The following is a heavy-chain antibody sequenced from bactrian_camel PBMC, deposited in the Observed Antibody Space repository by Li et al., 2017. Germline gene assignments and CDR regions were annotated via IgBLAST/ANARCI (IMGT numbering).Heavy chain of an antibody. J-gene: IGHJ4*01. CDR2: INSGSDST. V-gene: IGHV3S40*01. Sequence: DVQLVESGGGLVQPGGSLRLSCAASAFTFSTHDMSWVRQAPGKGLEWVSMINSGSDSTYVSDSVKGRFTISRDNAKNTLYLQMNNLKPEDTAMYYCAAHVTYSGGYSTPFLLSNLRYWGQGTQVTVS. CDR1: AFTFSTHD. CDR3: AAHVTYSGGYSTPFLLSNLRY. D-gene: IGHD2*01.